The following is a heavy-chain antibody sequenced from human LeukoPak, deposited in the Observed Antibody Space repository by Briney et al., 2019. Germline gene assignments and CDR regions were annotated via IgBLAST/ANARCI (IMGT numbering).Heavy chain of an antibody. D-gene: IGHD6-13*01. Sequence: GGSLRLSCAASGFTFSSYSMNWVRQAPGKGLEWVSYISSSGSTIYYADSVKGRFTISRDNAKNSLYLQMNSLRAEDTAVYYCARDYSGYSSSWYIGMDVWGQGTTVTVSS. CDR3: ARDYSGYSSSWYIGMDV. CDR1: GFTFSSYS. V-gene: IGHV3-48*04. CDR2: ISSSGSTI. J-gene: IGHJ6*02.